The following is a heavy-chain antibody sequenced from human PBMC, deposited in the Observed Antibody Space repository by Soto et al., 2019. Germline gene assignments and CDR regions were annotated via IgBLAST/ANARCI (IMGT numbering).Heavy chain of an antibody. CDR2: IYSGGST. CDR1: GFTVSSNY. V-gene: IGHV3-53*04. Sequence: LRLSCAASGFTVSSNYMSWVRQAPGKGLEWVSVIYSGGSTYYADSVKGRFTISRHNSKNTLYLQMNSLRAEDTAVYYCAREGRDTAMARPYFDYWGQGTLVTVSS. D-gene: IGHD5-18*01. CDR3: AREGRDTAMARPYFDY. J-gene: IGHJ4*02.